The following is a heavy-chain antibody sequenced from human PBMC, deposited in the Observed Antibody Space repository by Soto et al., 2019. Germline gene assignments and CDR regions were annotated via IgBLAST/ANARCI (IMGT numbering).Heavy chain of an antibody. CDR3: AKGCCYDLLTGPDS. D-gene: IGHD3-9*01. J-gene: IGHJ4*02. V-gene: IGHV3-30*18. Sequence: GGSLRLFCAACVFIFNRYCRQGVRHAPGKGLEWVAVISYHANQTYYADCVNGRFSISRDNSKNTLYLQMNSLRFDDTAIYYCAKGCCYDLLTGPDSGGKGTLVTVSS. CDR2: ISYHANQT. CDR1: VFIFNRYC.